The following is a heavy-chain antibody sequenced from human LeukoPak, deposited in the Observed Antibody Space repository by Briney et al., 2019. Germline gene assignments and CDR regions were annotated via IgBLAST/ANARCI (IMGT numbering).Heavy chain of an antibody. V-gene: IGHV3-64*01. CDR3: ARASGRGLYYFDY. CDR2: ISSSRGNT. CDR1: GFTFNTYA. Sequence: GGSLRLSCAASGFTFNTYAMHWVRQAPGKGLEFVSSISSSRGNTYYANSVKGRFTISRDDSKNTLYLQMGSLRPEDMAVYYCARASGRGLYYFDYWGQGTLVTVSS. D-gene: IGHD2-15*01. J-gene: IGHJ4*02.